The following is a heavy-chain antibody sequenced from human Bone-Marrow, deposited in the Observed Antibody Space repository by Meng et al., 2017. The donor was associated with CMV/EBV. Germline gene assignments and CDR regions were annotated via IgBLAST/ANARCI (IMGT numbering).Heavy chain of an antibody. CDR3: ARETRGITMIVVVTLGNYGMDV. J-gene: IGHJ6*02. D-gene: IGHD3-22*01. Sequence: ASVKVSCKASGYTFTSYGISWMRQAPGQGLERMGWISAYNGNTNCAQKLQGRVTMTTDTSTSTAYMELRSLRSDDTAVYYCARETRGITMIVVVTLGNYGMDVWGQATTVTVSS. CDR1: GYTFTSYG. V-gene: IGHV1-18*01. CDR2: ISAYNGNT.